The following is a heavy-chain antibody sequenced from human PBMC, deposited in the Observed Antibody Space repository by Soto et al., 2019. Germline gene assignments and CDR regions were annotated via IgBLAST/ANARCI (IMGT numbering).Heavy chain of an antibody. D-gene: IGHD3-22*01. J-gene: IGHJ4*02. CDR3: AKAPIPYYYESRGADY. CDR2: ISYDGNNK. CDR1: GFIFSSYG. Sequence: QVQLVESGGGVVQPGRSLRLSCAASGFIFSSYGMHWVRQAPGKGLEWVAVISYDGNNKYAADSVKGRFTISRYNSNNTRYLQMNSLRAEDTAVYYCAKAPIPYYYESRGADYWGQVTLVTVSS. V-gene: IGHV3-30*18.